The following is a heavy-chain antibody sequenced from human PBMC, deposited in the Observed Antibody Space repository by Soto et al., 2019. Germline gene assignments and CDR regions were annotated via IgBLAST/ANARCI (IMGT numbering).Heavy chain of an antibody. CDR2: IYPGDSDT. Sequence: PGESLKISCKGSGYSFTSYWIGWVRQMPGKGLEWMGIIYPGDSDTRYSPSFQGQVTISADKSISTAYLQWSSLKASDTAMYYCPRPHYDILTGYPDYYFDYWGQGTLVTVSS. CDR1: GYSFTSYW. CDR3: PRPHYDILTGYPDYYFDY. V-gene: IGHV5-51*01. J-gene: IGHJ4*02. D-gene: IGHD3-9*01.